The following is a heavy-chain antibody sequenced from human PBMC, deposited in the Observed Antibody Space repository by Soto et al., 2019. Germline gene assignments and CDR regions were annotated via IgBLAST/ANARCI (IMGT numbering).Heavy chain of an antibody. CDR3: ARDYGMATILRQTDAFDI. Sequence: AASVKVSCKASGYTFTSYDINWVRQATGQGLEWMGWMNPNSGNTGYAQKFQGRVTMTRNTSISTAYMELSSLRSEDTAVYYCARDYGMATILRQTDAFDIWGQGAMVTVSS. CDR2: MNPNSGNT. J-gene: IGHJ3*02. D-gene: IGHD5-12*01. V-gene: IGHV1-8*01. CDR1: GYTFTSYD.